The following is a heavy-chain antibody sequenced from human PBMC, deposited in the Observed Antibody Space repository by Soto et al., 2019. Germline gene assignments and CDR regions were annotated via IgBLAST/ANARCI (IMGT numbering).Heavy chain of an antibody. CDR1: GLTVVTNY. V-gene: IGHV3-66*01. Sequence: EVQLMESGGDLVQPGGSLRLSCAASGLTVVTNYMTWVRQAPGKGLEWVSVIYGGGGTDYAASVKGRFTISRENSKNTVYLQMNSLRGDDTAVYYCASPRGRDAFDLWAQGTRVIVSS. CDR3: ASPRGRDAFDL. D-gene: IGHD3-16*01. CDR2: IYGGGGT. J-gene: IGHJ3*01.